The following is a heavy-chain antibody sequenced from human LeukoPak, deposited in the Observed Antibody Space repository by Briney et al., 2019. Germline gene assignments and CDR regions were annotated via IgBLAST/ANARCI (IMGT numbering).Heavy chain of an antibody. V-gene: IGHV4-38-2*02. Sequence: SETLSPTCAVSGYSISSGYYWGWIRQPPGKGLEWIGSIYHSGSTYYNPSLKSRVTISVDTSKNQFSLKLSSVTAADTAVYYCARDLYSSSALYNWFDPWGQGTLVTVSS. CDR2: IYHSGST. J-gene: IGHJ5*02. CDR3: ARDLYSSSALYNWFDP. D-gene: IGHD6-6*01. CDR1: GYSISSGYY.